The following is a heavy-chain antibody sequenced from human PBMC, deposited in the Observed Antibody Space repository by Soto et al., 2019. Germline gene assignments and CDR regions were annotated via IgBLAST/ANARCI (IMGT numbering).Heavy chain of an antibody. CDR2: ISYDGSNK. CDR3: VRGECTNGVCYYYGMDV. CDR1: GFTFSSYA. D-gene: IGHD2-8*01. Sequence: QVQLVESGGGVVQPGRSLRLSCAASGFTFSSYAMHWVRQAPGKGLEWVAVISYDGSNKYYADSVKGRFTISRDNSKNTLYLQMNSRRAEDTAVYYCVRGECTNGVCYYYGMDVWGQGTTVTGSS. J-gene: IGHJ6*02. V-gene: IGHV3-30-3*01.